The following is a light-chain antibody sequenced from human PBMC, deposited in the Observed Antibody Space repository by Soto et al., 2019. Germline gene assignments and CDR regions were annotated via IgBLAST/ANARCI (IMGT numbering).Light chain of an antibody. J-gene: IGLJ2*01. CDR2: EGS. CDR3: CSYGGSSNVV. CDR1: SSDVGSYNL. Sequence: QSALTQPVSVSGSPGQSITISCTATSSDVGSYNLVSWYQQHPGKAPQLMIYEGSKRSSGFSNRFFGSKSGNTASLTISGLQPEDEADYYCCSYGGSSNVVFGGGTKLTV. V-gene: IGLV2-23*01.